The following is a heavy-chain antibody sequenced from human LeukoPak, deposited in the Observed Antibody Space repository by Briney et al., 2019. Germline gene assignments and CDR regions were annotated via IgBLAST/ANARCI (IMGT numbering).Heavy chain of an antibody. D-gene: IGHD3-16*02. CDR3: ARDPNHDYVWGSYRPSNWFDP. CDR1: GYTFTSYY. CDR2: INPSGGST. Sequence: GASVKVSCKASGYTFTSYYMHWVRQAPGQGLEWMGIINPSGGSTSYTQKFQGRVTMTRDTSTSTVYMELSSLRSEDTAVYYCARDPNHDYVWGSYRPSNWFDPWGQGTLVTVSS. J-gene: IGHJ5*02. V-gene: IGHV1-46*01.